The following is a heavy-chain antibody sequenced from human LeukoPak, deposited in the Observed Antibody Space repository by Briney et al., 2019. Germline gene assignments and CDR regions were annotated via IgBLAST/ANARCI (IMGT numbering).Heavy chain of an antibody. CDR1: GFTFSSYS. Sequence: GGSLRLSCAASGFTFSSYSMNWVRQALGKGLEWVSSISSSSSYIYYADSVKGRFTISRDNAKNSLYLQMNSLRAEDTAVYYCARDRAPGFDYWGQGTLVTVSS. D-gene: IGHD3-10*01. CDR2: ISSSSSYI. J-gene: IGHJ4*02. CDR3: ARDRAPGFDY. V-gene: IGHV3-21*01.